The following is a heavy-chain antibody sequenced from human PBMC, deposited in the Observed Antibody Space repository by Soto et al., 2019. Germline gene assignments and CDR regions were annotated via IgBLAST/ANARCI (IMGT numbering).Heavy chain of an antibody. J-gene: IGHJ4*02. CDR3: ARHLPDYGDSGEFDC. D-gene: IGHD4-17*01. CDR2: ISHSGIT. Sequence: SETLSLTCAVSGGSISSSTWWSWVRQAPGTGLEWIGEISHSGITNYNPSLKSRVTMSVDKSKNQFSLKLTSVTAADTAVYYCARHLPDYGDSGEFDCWGQGTLVTVSS. V-gene: IGHV4-4*02. CDR1: GGSISSSTW.